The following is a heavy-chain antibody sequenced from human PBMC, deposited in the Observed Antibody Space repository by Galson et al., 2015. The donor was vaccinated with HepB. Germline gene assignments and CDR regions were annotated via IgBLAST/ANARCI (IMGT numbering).Heavy chain of an antibody. V-gene: IGHV3-21*01. J-gene: IGHJ5*02. CDR1: GFTFSSYS. CDR2: ISSSSSYI. D-gene: IGHD3-10*01. Sequence: SLRLSCAASGFTFSSYSMNWVRQAPGKGLEWVSSISSSSSYIYYADSVKGRFTISRDNAKNSLYLQMNSLRAEDTAVYYCARDVGKNYYGLIGWFDPWGQGTLVTVSS. CDR3: ARDVGKNYYGLIGWFDP.